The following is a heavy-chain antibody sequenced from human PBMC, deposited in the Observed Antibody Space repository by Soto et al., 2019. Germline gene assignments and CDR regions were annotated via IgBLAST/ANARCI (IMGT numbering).Heavy chain of an antibody. CDR3: ARELGRIAAANWFDP. CDR2: IIPIFGTA. J-gene: IGHJ5*02. D-gene: IGHD6-13*01. Sequence: QVQLVQSGAEVKKPGSSVKVSCKASGGTFSSYAISGVRQAPGQGLAWMGGIIPIFGTANYAQKFQGRVTITADESTSTAYMELSSLRSEDTAVYYCARELGRIAAANWFDPWGQGTLVTVSS. CDR1: GGTFSSYA. V-gene: IGHV1-69*01.